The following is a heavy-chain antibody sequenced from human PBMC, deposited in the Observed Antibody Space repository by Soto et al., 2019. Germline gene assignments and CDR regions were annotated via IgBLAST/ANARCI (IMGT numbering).Heavy chain of an antibody. D-gene: IGHD2-8*02. Sequence: SXETLSLTFSVSGASIAGSSYWSWILHPAGKGLEWIGRFSLSGTTNYSPSLRSRVTMSADVSKNQFSLRLTSVTAADTALYYCARGMTPPGAPAWYYFDSWGQGTLVTVSS. V-gene: IGHV4-4*07. CDR3: ARGMTPPGAPAWYYFDS. J-gene: IGHJ4*02. CDR1: GASIAGSSY. CDR2: FSLSGTT.